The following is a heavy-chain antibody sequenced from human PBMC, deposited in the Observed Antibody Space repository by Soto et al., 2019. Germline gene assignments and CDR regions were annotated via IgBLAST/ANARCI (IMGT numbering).Heavy chain of an antibody. V-gene: IGHV1-69*13. CDR2: IIPIFGTA. Sequence: SVKVSCKASGGTFSSYAISWVRQAPGQGLEWMGGIIPIFGTANYAQKFQGRVTITADESTSTAYMELSSLRSEDTAVYYCARVTRRTGTTVYLGYWGQGTLVTVSS. CDR3: ARVTRRTGTTVYLGY. D-gene: IGHD1-1*01. CDR1: GGTFSSYA. J-gene: IGHJ4*02.